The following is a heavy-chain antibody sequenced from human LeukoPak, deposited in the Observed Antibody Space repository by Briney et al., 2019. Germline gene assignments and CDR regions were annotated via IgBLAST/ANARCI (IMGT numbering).Heavy chain of an antibody. CDR3: ARNNWGIDD. Sequence: GGSLRLSCAASGFKFSNHWMHWVRQSPGKGLVWVGRINNDGSDTNHADSVEGRFTISRDNAENTLYLQMNSLRVEDTAMYFCARNNWGIDDWGQGTLVTVSS. V-gene: IGHV3-74*01. J-gene: IGHJ4*02. CDR2: INNDGSDT. CDR1: GFKFSNHW. D-gene: IGHD7-27*01.